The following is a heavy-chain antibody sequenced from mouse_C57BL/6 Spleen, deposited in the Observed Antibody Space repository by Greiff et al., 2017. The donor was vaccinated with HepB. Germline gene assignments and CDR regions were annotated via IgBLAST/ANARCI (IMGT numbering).Heavy chain of an antibody. J-gene: IGHJ1*03. CDR2: IRNKANNHAT. CDR1: GFTFSDAW. V-gene: IGHV6-6*01. CDR3: TRRGYTALWGYFDV. D-gene: IGHD1-2*01. Sequence: EVKLVESGGGLVQPGGSMKLSCAASGFTFSDAWMDWVRQSPEKGLEWVAEIRNKANNHATYYAESVKGRFTISRDDSKSSVYLQMNSLRAEDTGIYYCTRRGYTALWGYFDVWGTGTTVTVSS.